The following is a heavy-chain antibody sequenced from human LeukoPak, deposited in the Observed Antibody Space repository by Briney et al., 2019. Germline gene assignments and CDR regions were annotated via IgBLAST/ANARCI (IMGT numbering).Heavy chain of an antibody. D-gene: IGHD5-24*01. CDR3: ARHSGGYNLNYFDY. CDR1: GGSFSGYY. J-gene: IGHJ4*02. V-gene: IGHV4-34*01. CDR2: INHSGST. Sequence: SETLSLTCAVYGGSFSGYYWSWIRQPPGKGLEWIGEINHSGSTNYNPSLKSRVTISVDTSKNQFSLKLSSVTAADTAVYYCARHSGGYNLNYFDYWGQGTLFTVSS.